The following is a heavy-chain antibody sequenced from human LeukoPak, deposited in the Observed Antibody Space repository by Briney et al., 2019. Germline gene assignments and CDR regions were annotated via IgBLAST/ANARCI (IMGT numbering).Heavy chain of an antibody. D-gene: IGHD4-11*01. CDR2: IYYSGST. CDR3: ARLPDYSNYVDWFDP. Sequence: SETLSLTRTHSRGSISSYYWSWIRQPPGKGLEWIGYIYYSGSTNHNPSLKSRVTISVDTSKNQSSLKLSSVTAAATPGHYFARLPDYSNYVDWFDPWGEGALVTVSS. J-gene: IGHJ5*02. CDR1: RGSISSYY. V-gene: IGHV4-59*08.